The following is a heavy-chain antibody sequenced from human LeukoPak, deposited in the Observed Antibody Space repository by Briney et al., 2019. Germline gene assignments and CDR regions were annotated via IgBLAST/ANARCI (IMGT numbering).Heavy chain of an antibody. V-gene: IGHV1-18*01. Sequence: ASVKVSCKASGYTFTSYGISWVRQAPGQGLEWMGWISAYNGNTNYAQKLQGRVTMTTDTSTSTAYMELSSLGSEDTAVYYCATDPVRATGLGGSDYWGQGTLVTVSS. D-gene: IGHD1-26*01. J-gene: IGHJ4*02. CDR2: ISAYNGNT. CDR3: ATDPVRATGLGGSDY. CDR1: GYTFTSYG.